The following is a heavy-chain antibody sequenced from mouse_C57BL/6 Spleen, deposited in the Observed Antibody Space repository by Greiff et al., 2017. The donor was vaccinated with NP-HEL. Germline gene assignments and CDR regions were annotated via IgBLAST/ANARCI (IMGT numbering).Heavy chain of an antibody. CDR1: GYTFTSYW. CDR2: IDPNSGGT. J-gene: IGHJ4*01. Sequence: QVQLKQPGAELVKPGASVKLSCKASGYTFTSYWMHWVKQRPGRGLEWIGRIDPNSGGTKYNEKFKSKATLTVDKPSSTAYMQLSSLTSEDSAVYYCARGGQLRLRYAMDYWGQGTSVTVSS. D-gene: IGHD3-2*02. CDR3: ARGGQLRLRYAMDY. V-gene: IGHV1-72*01.